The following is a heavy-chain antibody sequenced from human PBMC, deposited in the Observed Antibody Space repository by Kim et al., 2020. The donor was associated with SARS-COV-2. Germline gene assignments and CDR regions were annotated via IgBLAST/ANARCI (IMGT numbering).Heavy chain of an antibody. J-gene: IGHJ4*02. D-gene: IGHD1-26*01. CDR3: AREVGATFY. CDR2: RTT. Sequence: RTTDYADALEGRFTISRDNAKNTLYLQMNSLRAEDTAVYYCAREVGATFYWGQGTLITVSS. V-gene: IGHV3-74*01.